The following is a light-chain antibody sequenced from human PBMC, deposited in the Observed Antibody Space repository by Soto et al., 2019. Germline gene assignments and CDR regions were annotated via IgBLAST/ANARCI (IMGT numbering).Light chain of an antibody. CDR3: LSSAGDYTLV. V-gene: IGLV2-11*01. Sequence: QSALTQPRSVSGSPGQSVTLSCTGTRSDVGAYKHVSWYQQHPGKAPRLMIYDVIQRPSGVPDRFSGSKSGNTASLTISGLQAEDEADYYCLSSAGDYTLVFGGGTKLTVL. J-gene: IGLJ2*01. CDR2: DVI. CDR1: RSDVGAYKH.